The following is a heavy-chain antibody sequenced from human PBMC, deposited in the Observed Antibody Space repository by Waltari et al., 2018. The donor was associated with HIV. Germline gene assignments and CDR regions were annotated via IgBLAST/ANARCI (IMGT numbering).Heavy chain of an antibody. D-gene: IGHD3-22*01. CDR3: VKAFSTTYFDY. J-gene: IGHJ4*02. CDR2: ISGSADRT. Sequence: EVQLLESGGGLVQPGGSLRLSCAASGFTFNNYAMNWVRQAPGKGLEWVSEISGSADRTNYADSVKGRFTISRDNSKNTMYLQMNSLRAEDTALYYCVKAFSTTYFDYWGQGTLVTVSS. V-gene: IGHV3-23*01. CDR1: GFTFNNYA.